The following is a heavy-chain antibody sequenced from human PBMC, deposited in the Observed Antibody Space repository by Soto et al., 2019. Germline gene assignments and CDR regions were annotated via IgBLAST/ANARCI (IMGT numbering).Heavy chain of an antibody. CDR3: ARWIDNGYFDY. CDR2: INAGRGKT. V-gene: IGHV1-3*01. J-gene: IGHJ4*02. D-gene: IGHD4-17*01. CDR1: GFSFTSYS. Sequence: QGQLVQSGAEVKKPGASVKVSCGTSGFSFTSYSFHWVRQAPAQGLQWMGWINAGRGKTKYSPQFQGRVTFTWDTSANTVYMELSRLTSGDTSGFYCARWIDNGYFDYWGQGTLVTVSA.